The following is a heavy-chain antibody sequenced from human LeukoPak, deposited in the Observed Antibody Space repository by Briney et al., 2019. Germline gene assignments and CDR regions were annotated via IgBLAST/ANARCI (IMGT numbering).Heavy chain of an antibody. CDR1: GFTFSSYW. CDR2: IKQEGSEK. Sequence: GGSLRLSCAASGFTFSSYWMSCVRQAPGKGLEWVANIKQEGSEKYYVDSVKGRFTISRDNAKNSLYLQMNSLRAEDTAVYYCARGGQYDSSGYYYPYYYFDYWGQGTLVTVSS. CDR3: ARGGQYDSSGYYYPYYYFDY. D-gene: IGHD3-22*01. V-gene: IGHV3-7*01. J-gene: IGHJ4*02.